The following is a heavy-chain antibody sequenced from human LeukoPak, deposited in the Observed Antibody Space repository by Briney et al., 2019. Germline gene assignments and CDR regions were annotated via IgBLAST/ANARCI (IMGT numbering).Heavy chain of an antibody. Sequence: GGSLRLSCAASGFTFSSYWMSWVRQAPGKGLEWVANIKQDGSEKYYVDSVKGRFTISRGNAKNSLYLQMNSLRAEDTAAYYCARRRYSGSSQHFDYWGQGTLVTVSS. CDR2: IKQDGSEK. D-gene: IGHD1-26*01. CDR3: ARRRYSGSSQHFDY. CDR1: GFTFSSYW. V-gene: IGHV3-7*01. J-gene: IGHJ4*02.